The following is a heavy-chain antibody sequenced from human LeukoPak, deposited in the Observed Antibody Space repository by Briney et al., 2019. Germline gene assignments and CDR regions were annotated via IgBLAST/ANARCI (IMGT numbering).Heavy chain of an antibody. D-gene: IGHD3-3*01. Sequence: SVKVSCKASGFTFTSSAMQWVRQARGQRLEWIGWIVVGSGNTNYAQKFQERVTITRDMSTSTAYMELSSLRSEDTAVYYCARHYTIFGVVISATYMDVWGKGTTVTVSS. CDR3: ARHYTIFGVVISATYMDV. V-gene: IGHV1-58*02. CDR1: GFTFTSSA. CDR2: IVVGSGNT. J-gene: IGHJ6*03.